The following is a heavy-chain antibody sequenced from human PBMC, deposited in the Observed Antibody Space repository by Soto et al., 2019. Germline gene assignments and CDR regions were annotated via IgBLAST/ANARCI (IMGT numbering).Heavy chain of an antibody. D-gene: IGHD1-1*01. J-gene: IGHJ4*02. CDR2: ISAHNGNT. V-gene: IGHV1-18*01. CDR3: VRGRYGDY. CDR1: GYTFTSYG. Sequence: QVHLVQSGAEVKKPGASVKVSCKASGYTFTSYGITWVRQAPGQGLEWMGWISAHNGNTDYAQKLQGRVIVTRDTSTSTAYMELGRLISDDTAVYYCVRGRYGDYWGQGALVTVSS.